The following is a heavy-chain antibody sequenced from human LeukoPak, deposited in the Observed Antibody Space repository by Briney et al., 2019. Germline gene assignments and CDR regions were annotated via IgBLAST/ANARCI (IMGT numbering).Heavy chain of an antibody. J-gene: IGHJ4*02. CDR2: INHSGST. CDR3: ARIEVVPAAEDNGY. D-gene: IGHD2-2*01. V-gene: IGHV4-34*01. Sequence: GSLRLSCGASGLPFNSYDMKWVRQPPGKGLEWIGEINHSGSTNYNPSLKSRVTISVDTSKNQFSLKLSSVTAADTAVYYCARIEVVPAAEDNGYWGQGTLVTVSS. CDR1: GLPFNSYD.